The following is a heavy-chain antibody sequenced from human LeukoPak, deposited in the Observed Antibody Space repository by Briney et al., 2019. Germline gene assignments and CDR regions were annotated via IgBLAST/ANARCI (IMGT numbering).Heavy chain of an antibody. V-gene: IGHV4-39*01. Sequence: SETLSLTCTVSGGSIGSTNYYWGRIRPPPGKGLEWIANIYYSGSTYYNPSLKSRVTISVDTSKNQFSLRLNSVTAADTSIYYCARIPTNAVPSAHNGFDIWGQGTMLTVSS. CDR3: ARIPTNAVPSAHNGFDI. CDR2: IYYSGST. J-gene: IGHJ3*02. D-gene: IGHD6-19*01. CDR1: GGSIGSTNYY.